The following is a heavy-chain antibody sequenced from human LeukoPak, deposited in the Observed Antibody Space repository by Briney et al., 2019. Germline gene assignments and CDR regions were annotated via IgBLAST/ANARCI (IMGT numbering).Heavy chain of an antibody. CDR1: GGTFSSYA. CDR3: ARSRYCSSTSCPLGY. J-gene: IGHJ4*02. CDR2: IIPIFGTA. Sequence: ASVKVSCKASGGTFSSYAISWVRQAPGQGLEWMGGIIPIFGTANYAQKFQGRVTITTDESTSTAYMELNSLRSEDTAVYYCARSRYCSSTSCPLGYWGQGTLVTVSS. D-gene: IGHD2-2*01. V-gene: IGHV1-69*05.